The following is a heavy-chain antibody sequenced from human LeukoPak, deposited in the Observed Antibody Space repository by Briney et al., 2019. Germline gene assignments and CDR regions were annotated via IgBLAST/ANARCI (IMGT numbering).Heavy chain of an antibody. J-gene: IGHJ4*02. D-gene: IGHD4-23*01. CDR2: IYHSGST. V-gene: IGHV4-38-2*01. Sequence: SETLSLTCAVSGFSITSGYYWGWIRQPPGKGLEWIGSIYHSGSTYCNPSLKSRVTISVDTSKNQFSLKLSSVTAADTAVYYCARHVATVVTPLDYWGQGTLVTVSS. CDR3: ARHVATVVTPLDY. CDR1: GFSITSGYY.